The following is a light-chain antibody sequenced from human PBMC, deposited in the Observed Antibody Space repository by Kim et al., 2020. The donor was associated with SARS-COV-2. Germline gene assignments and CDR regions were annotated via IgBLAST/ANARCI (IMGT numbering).Light chain of an antibody. Sequence: SELTQPPSASGTPGQRVTISCSGSSSNIGSNTVNWYQQLPGTAPKLLIYSNNQRPSGVPDRFSGSKSGTSASLAISGLQSEDEADYYCAAWDDSLNVYV. CDR2: SNN. CDR1: SSNIGSNT. CDR3: AAWDDSLNVYV. V-gene: IGLV1-44*01. J-gene: IGLJ1*01.